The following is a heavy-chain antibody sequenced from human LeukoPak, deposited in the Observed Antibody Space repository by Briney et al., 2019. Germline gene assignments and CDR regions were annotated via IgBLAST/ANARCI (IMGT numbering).Heavy chain of an antibody. CDR3: ARDSIAAAGDYYYGMDV. D-gene: IGHD6-13*01. CDR1: GFTFSSYG. V-gene: IGHV3-33*01. CDR2: IWYDGSNK. J-gene: IGHJ6*02. Sequence: GGSLRLTCAASGFTFSSYGMHWVRQAPGKGLEWVAVIWYDGSNKYYADSVKGRFTISRDNSKNTLYLQMNSLRAEDTAVYYCARDSIAAAGDYYYGMDVWGQGTTVTVSS.